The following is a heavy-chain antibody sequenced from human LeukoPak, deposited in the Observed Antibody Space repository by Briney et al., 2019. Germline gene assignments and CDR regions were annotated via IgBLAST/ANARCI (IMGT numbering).Heavy chain of an antibody. CDR3: VKGRGGNPRYYFDQ. J-gene: IGHJ4*02. CDR1: GFTIYNFG. CDR2: ISGGSGII. V-gene: IGHV3-23*01. Sequence: GASLRLSCEVSGFTIYNFGMSWVRQAPGKGLEWVSTISGGSGIIHYADSVKGRFTISRDKSTLSLQMDSLRAEDTAVYFCVKGRGGNPRYYFDQWGQGTLVTVSS. D-gene: IGHD2-15*01.